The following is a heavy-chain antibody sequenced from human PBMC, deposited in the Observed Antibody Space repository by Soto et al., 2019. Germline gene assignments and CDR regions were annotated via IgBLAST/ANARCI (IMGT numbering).Heavy chain of an antibody. J-gene: IGHJ6*02. Sequence: SETLSLTCAVYGGSFSGYYWSWIRQPPGKGLEWIGEINHSGSTNYNPSLKSRVTISVDTSKNQFSLKLSSVTAADTAVYYCARLPRGYNYGMDVWGQGTTVTVSS. CDR3: ARLPRGYNYGMDV. V-gene: IGHV4-34*01. CDR1: GGSFSGYY. CDR2: INHSGST.